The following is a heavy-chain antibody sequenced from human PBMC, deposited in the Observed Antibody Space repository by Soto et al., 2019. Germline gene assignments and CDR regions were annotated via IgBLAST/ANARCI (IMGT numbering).Heavy chain of an antibody. CDR2: IYHSGST. V-gene: IGHV4-30-4*01. J-gene: IGHJ4*02. CDR1: GGSISSGDYY. CDR3: ARVRIAGGDIDY. D-gene: IGHD6-13*01. Sequence: QVQLQESGPGLVKPSQTLSLTCTVFGGSISSGDYYWSWIRQPPGKGLEWIGYIYHSGSTYYNPSLKSRVTISVDRSKNQFSLKLSSVTAADTAVYYCARVRIAGGDIDYWGQGTLVTVSS.